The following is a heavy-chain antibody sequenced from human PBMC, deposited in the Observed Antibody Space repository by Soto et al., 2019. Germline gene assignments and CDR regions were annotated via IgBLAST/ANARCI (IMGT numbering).Heavy chain of an antibody. CDR1: GGSFSGYY. Sequence: SAPLSLTCAIYGGSFSGYYWSWIRQPPGKGLEWIGEINHSGSTNYNPSLKSRVTISVDTSKNQFSLKLSSVTAADTAVYYCARWPTLYGYGYGYYYYGMDVWGQGTTVTVSS. V-gene: IGHV4-34*01. J-gene: IGHJ6*02. D-gene: IGHD5-18*01. CDR2: INHSGST. CDR3: ARWPTLYGYGYGYYYYGMDV.